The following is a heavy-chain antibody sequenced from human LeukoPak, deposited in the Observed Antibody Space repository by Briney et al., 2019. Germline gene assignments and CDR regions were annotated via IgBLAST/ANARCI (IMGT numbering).Heavy chain of an antibody. V-gene: IGHV4-59*04. D-gene: IGHD3-3*01. J-gene: IGHJ5*02. Sequence: SETLSLTCTVSGGSISSYYWSWIRQPPGKGLEWIGSIYYSGSTYYNPSLKSRVTISVDTSKNQFSLKLSSVTAADTAVYYCARRGKQFLEWLLGSRNGSNWFDPWGQGTLVTVSS. CDR3: ARRGKQFLEWLLGSRNGSNWFDP. CDR1: GGSISSYY. CDR2: IYYSGST.